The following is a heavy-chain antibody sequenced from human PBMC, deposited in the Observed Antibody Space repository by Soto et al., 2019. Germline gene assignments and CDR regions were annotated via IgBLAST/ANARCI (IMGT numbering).Heavy chain of an antibody. CDR3: ATTTGILTGYYRPPSYYYGMDV. CDR2: FDPEDGET. Sequence: ASVKISCKVSGYALTELSMHWVRQAPGKGLEWMGGFDPEDGETIYAQKFQGRVTMTEDTSTDTAYMELSSLRSEDTAVYYCATTTGILTGYYRPPSYYYGMDVWGQGTTVTV. V-gene: IGHV1-24*01. D-gene: IGHD3-9*01. CDR1: GYALTELS. J-gene: IGHJ6*02.